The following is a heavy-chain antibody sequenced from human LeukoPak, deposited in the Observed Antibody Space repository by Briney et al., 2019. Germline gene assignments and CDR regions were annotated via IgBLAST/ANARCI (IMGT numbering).Heavy chain of an antibody. D-gene: IGHD2-2*01. V-gene: IGHV1-18*01. J-gene: IGHJ6*02. CDR3: ARDWDCSSTSCYGPEYYYGMDV. CDR1: GYTFTSYG. Sequence: ASVKVSCKASGYTFTSYGISWVRQAPGQGVEWMGWISAYNGNTNYAQKLQGRVTMTTDTSTSTAYMELRSLRSDDTAVYYCARDWDCSSTSCYGPEYYYGMDVWGQGTTVTVSS. CDR2: ISAYNGNT.